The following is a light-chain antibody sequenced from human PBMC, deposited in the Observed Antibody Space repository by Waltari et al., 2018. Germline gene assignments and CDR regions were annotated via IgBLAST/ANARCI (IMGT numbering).Light chain of an antibody. CDR2: KVS. V-gene: IGKV2-30*02. CDR3: MQGTHWPPIT. CDR1: QSLVHRDGNTY. J-gene: IGKJ5*01. Sequence: DVVMTQSPLSLPVTLGQPASISCPSRQSLVHRDGNTYLNWFQQRPGQSPRRLIYKVSNRDSGVPDRFSGSGSGTDFTLKITRVEAEDVGVYYCMQGTHWPPITFGQGTRLEIK.